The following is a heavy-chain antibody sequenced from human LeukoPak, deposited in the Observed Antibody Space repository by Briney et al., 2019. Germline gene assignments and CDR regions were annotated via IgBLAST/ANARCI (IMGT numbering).Heavy chain of an antibody. CDR1: GSTFSDYS. V-gene: IGHV3-21*01. CDR3: ARGAYGDYDY. CDR2: VNTVSSYI. D-gene: IGHD4-17*01. Sequence: GGSLRLSCAASGSTFSDYSMNWVRQAPGKGLEWVASVNTVSSYIYYADSMRGRFTISRDNAKNSLFLQMNSLRAEDTAVYYCARGAYGDYDYWGQGTLVTVSS. J-gene: IGHJ4*02.